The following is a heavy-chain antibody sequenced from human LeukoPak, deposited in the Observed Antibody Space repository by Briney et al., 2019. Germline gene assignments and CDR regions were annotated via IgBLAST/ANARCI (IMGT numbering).Heavy chain of an antibody. Sequence: PGGSLRLSCAASRFTFSSYGMHWVRQAPGKGLEWVAVIWYDGNYKYYGDSVKGRFTISRDNSKNTLYLQMNSLRAEDTAIYYCARRLGLSYFDYWGQGTLVTVSS. D-gene: IGHD3-16*02. V-gene: IGHV3-33*01. J-gene: IGHJ4*02. CDR1: RFTFSSYG. CDR2: IWYDGNYK. CDR3: ARRLGLSYFDY.